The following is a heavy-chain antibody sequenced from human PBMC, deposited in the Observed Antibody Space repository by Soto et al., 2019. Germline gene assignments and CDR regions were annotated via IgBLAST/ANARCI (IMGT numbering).Heavy chain of an antibody. CDR3: ARSGSYTIGPFDY. J-gene: IGHJ4*02. CDR2: ILLDGSEK. CDR1: GFSFSRYW. Sequence: EVQLVESGGGLVQPGGSLRLSCAASGFSFSRYWMSWVRQAPGKGLEWVANILLDGSEKNYVDSVKGRFTISRDNANNSLYLQLNSLRAEDTAVYYCARSGSYTIGPFDYWGQGTLVTVSS. V-gene: IGHV3-7*01. D-gene: IGHD2-2*02.